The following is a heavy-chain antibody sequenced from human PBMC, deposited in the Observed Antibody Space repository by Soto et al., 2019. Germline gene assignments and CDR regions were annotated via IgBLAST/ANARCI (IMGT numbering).Heavy chain of an antibody. V-gene: IGHV3-13*01. CDR3: ARVEYYGSGSYYKGYPDV. J-gene: IGHJ6*04. Sequence: EVQLVESGGGLVQPGGSLRLSCAASGFTFSSYDMHWVRQATGKGLEWVSAIGTAGDTYYPGSVKGRFTISRENAKNSLYLQMNSLRAGDTAVYYCARVEYYGSGSYYKGYPDVWGKGTMVTVSS. D-gene: IGHD3-10*01. CDR1: GFTFSSYD. CDR2: IGTAGDT.